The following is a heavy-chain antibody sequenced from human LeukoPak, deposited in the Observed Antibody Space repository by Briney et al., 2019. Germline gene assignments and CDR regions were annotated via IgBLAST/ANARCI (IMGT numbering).Heavy chain of an antibody. CDR3: ASLWNGDFDY. CDR2: IYYSGST. CDR1: GGSISSSSYY. D-gene: IGHD1-1*01. J-gene: IGHJ4*02. Sequence: SETLSLTCTVSGGSISSSSYYWGWIRQPPGKGPEWIGSIYYSGSTYYNPSLKSRVTISVDTSKNQFSLKLSSVTAADTAVYYCASLWNGDFDYWGQGTLVTVSS. V-gene: IGHV4-39*07.